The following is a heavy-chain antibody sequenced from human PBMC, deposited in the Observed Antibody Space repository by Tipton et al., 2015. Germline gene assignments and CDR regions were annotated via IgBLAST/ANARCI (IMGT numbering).Heavy chain of an antibody. CDR3: ARARGRHGGLFDS. CDR1: GGSFSDYY. J-gene: IGHJ4*02. V-gene: IGHV4-59*01. D-gene: IGHD4-23*01. Sequence: TLSLTCTVSGGSFSDYYWSWIRQSPGEGLKWIGYIYYSGSTNYNPSLRSRVAMSMDTSKNQFSLKLSSVIAADTAVYYCARARGRHGGLFDSWGQGILVTVSS. CDR2: IYYSGST.